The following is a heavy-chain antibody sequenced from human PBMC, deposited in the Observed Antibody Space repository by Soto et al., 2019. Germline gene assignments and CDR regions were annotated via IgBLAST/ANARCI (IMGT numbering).Heavy chain of an antibody. CDR2: IYYSGST. J-gene: IGHJ5*02. CDR1: GCTISSYY. Sequence: PSETLSLTCTVSGCTISSYYWSWIRQPPGKGLEWIGYIYYSGSTNYNPSPKSRVTISVDTSKNQFSLKLSSVTAADTAVYYCARGTIRFDPWGQGTMVTVSS. V-gene: IGHV4-59*01. CDR3: ARGTIRFDP.